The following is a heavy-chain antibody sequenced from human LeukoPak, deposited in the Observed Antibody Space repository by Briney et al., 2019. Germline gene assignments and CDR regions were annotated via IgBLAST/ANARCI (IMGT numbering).Heavy chain of an antibody. V-gene: IGHV4-34*01. CDR2: INHSGST. CDR1: GGSFSGYY. D-gene: IGHD1-1*01. CDR3: ARRRWNPLRFDY. Sequence: PSETLSLTCAVYGGSFSGYYWSWIRQPPGKGLEWIGEINHSGSTNYNPPLKSRVTISVDTSKNQFSLKLSSVTAADTAVYYCARRRWNPLRFDYWGQGTLVTVSS. J-gene: IGHJ4*02.